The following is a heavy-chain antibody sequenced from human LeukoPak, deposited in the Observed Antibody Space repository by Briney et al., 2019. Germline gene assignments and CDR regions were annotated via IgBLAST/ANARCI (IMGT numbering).Heavy chain of an antibody. D-gene: IGHD6-19*01. CDR1: GGSISSYY. CDR2: IYYRGST. J-gene: IGHJ3*02. V-gene: IGHV4-59*01. CDR3: ARLRAGWYGDAFDI. Sequence: SETLSLTCTVSGGSISSYYWSWIRQPPGKGLEWIGYIYYRGSTNYNPSLKSRVTISVDTSKNQFSLKLSSVTAADTAVYYCARLRAGWYGDAFDIWGQGTMVTVSS.